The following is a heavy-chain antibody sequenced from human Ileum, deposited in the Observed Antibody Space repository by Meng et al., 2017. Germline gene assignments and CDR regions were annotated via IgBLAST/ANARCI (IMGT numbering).Heavy chain of an antibody. D-gene: IGHD2-21*01. J-gene: IGHJ4*02. CDR2: ISQESGRT. CDR3: VRNEGYSLGD. CDR1: GDSISSRDC. Sequence: HLQESVPGLVKRSGTLSLTCAVCGDSISSRDCWSWVRQPPGKGLEWIGEISQESGRTNYNPSLKSRVTISLDKSKNQFSLNLNSVTAADTAVYYCVRNEGYSLGDWGQGTLVTVSS. V-gene: IGHV4-4*02.